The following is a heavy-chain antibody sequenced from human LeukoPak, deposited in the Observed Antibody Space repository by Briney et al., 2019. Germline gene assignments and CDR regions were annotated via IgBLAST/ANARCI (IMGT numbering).Heavy chain of an antibody. D-gene: IGHD6-6*01. V-gene: IGHV3-23*01. CDR2: ISGSGGST. CDR1: GFTFSSYA. J-gene: IGHJ4*02. Sequence: GGSLRLSCAASGFTFSSYAMNWVRQAPGKGLEWVSAISGSGGSTYYADSVKGRFTISRDNSKNTLYLQMNSLRAEDTAIYYCAKVGGSIAARPNYFDYWGQGTLVTVSS. CDR3: AKVGGSIAARPNYFDY.